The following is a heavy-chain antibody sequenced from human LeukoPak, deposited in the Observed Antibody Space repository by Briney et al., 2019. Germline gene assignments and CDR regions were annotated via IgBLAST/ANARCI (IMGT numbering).Heavy chain of an antibody. CDR1: GFTFSSYG. CDR3: AKDIRVWGSYRYPCLDY. CDR2: ISYDGDNK. Sequence: GGSLRLSCAASGFTFSSYGMHWVRQAPGKGLEWVAVISYDGDNKYYADSVNGRFTISRDNSKNTLSLQMDSLRAEDTAVYYCAKDIRVWGSYRYPCLDYWGQGTLVTVSA. D-gene: IGHD3-16*02. V-gene: IGHV3-30*18. J-gene: IGHJ4*02.